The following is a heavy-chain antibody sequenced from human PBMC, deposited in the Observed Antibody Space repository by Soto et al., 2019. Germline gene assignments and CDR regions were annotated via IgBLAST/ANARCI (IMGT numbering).Heavy chain of an antibody. V-gene: IGHV1-2*02. CDR1: GYTFTDYY. CDR3: AREHAGFGDF. Sequence: ASVKVSCRASGYTFTDYYIHWVRQAPGQGLEWLGWFNPKTGGPNYAPKFHGRVTMTRDTSISTTYMELTSLTSDDTAVYYCAREHAGFGDFWGPGTLVTVSS. D-gene: IGHD3-16*01. CDR2: FNPKTGGP. J-gene: IGHJ4*02.